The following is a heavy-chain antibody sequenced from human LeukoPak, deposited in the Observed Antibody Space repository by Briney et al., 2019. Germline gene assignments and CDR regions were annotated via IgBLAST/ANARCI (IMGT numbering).Heavy chain of an antibody. V-gene: IGHV3-21*01. Sequence: GGSLRLSCAASGFTFSSYSMNWVRQAPGKGLEWVSSISSSSSYIYYADSVKGRFTISRDNAKNSLYLQMNSLGAEDTAVYYCARTGTTVTTYYYYGMDVWGQGTTVTVSS. D-gene: IGHD4-17*01. CDR3: ARTGTTVTTYYYYGMDV. CDR2: ISSSSSYI. CDR1: GFTFSSYS. J-gene: IGHJ6*02.